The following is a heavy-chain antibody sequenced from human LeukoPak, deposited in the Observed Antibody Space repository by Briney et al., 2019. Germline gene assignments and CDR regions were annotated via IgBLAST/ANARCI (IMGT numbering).Heavy chain of an antibody. Sequence: SVKISCKGCGYTLTGYYMHWVRQAPGQGGVWVGWINPNSGGTNYAQKFQGRVTMTRDTCISTAYMELSRLRSDDTAVYYCARVTVTTSRWGQGTLVTVSS. J-gene: IGHJ4*02. V-gene: IGHV1-2*02. D-gene: IGHD4-17*01. CDR3: ARVTVTTSR. CDR1: GYTLTGYY. CDR2: INPNSGGT.